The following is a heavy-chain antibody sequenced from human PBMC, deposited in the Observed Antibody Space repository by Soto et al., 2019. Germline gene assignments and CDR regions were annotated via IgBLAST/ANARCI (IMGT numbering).Heavy chain of an antibody. Sequence: EVQLVESGGGLVQPGRSLRLSCAASGFTFDDYAMHWVRQAPGKGLEWVSGISWNSGSIGYADSVKGRFTISRDNAKNSLYLQMNSLRAEDTALYYCAKALEYSSSPYFDYWGQGTLVTVSS. J-gene: IGHJ4*02. CDR1: GFTFDDYA. D-gene: IGHD6-6*01. CDR3: AKALEYSSSPYFDY. CDR2: ISWNSGSI. V-gene: IGHV3-9*01.